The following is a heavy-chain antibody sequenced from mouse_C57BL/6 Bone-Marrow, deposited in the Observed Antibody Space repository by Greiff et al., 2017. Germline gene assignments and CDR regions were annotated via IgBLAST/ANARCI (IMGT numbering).Heavy chain of an antibody. CDR2: ISSGSSTI. CDR3: ARTGPRYAMDY. Sequence: EVKVVESGGGLVKPGGSLKLSCAASGFTFSDYGMHWVRQAPEKGLEWVAYISSGSSTIYYADTVKGRFTISRDNAKNTLFLQMTSLRSEDTAMYYCARTGPRYAMDYWGQGTSVTVSS. V-gene: IGHV5-17*01. CDR1: GFTFSDYG. J-gene: IGHJ4*01.